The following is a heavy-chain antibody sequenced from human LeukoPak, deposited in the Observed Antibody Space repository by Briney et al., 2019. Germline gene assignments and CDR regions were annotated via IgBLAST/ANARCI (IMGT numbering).Heavy chain of an antibody. CDR1: RFSFSTYW. CDR3: ARGGWRYFDS. Sequence: PGGSLRLSCAASRFSFSTYWMSWVRQAPGKGLEWVANIKQDGSEKYYVDSVKGRFTISRDNAKDSLYLEMNSLRAEDTAVYYCARGGWRYFDSWGQGTLVTVSS. D-gene: IGHD6-19*01. J-gene: IGHJ4*02. CDR2: IKQDGSEK. V-gene: IGHV3-7*05.